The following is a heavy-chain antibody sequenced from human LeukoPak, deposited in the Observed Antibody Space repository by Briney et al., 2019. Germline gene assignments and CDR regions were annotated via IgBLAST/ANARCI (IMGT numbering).Heavy chain of an antibody. CDR1: GYTFTTYW. CDR3: ARQKGRTADALDI. D-gene: IGHD2-21*02. CDR2: IYPGDSDT. Sequence: GESLKISCKGSGYTFTTYWIGWVRQMPGKGLEWLGIIYPGDSDTRYSPSFQGQVTISADKSISTAYLQWSSLKASDTAMYYCARQKGRTADALDIWGQGTMVTVSS. J-gene: IGHJ3*02. V-gene: IGHV5-51*01.